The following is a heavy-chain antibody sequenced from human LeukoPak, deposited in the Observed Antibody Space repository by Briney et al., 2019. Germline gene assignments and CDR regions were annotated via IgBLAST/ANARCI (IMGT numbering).Heavy chain of an antibody. J-gene: IGHJ4*02. CDR1: GFTFSSYA. V-gene: IGHV3-23*01. Sequence: PGGSLRLSCAASGFTFSSYAMSWVRQAPGKGLEWVSAISGSGGSSYYADSVKGRFTISRDNSKNTLYLQMNRLRGEDTAVYYCARQRYYYDSSGPYFDYWGQGTLVTVSS. CDR3: ARQRYYYDSSGPYFDY. CDR2: ISGSGGSS. D-gene: IGHD3-22*01.